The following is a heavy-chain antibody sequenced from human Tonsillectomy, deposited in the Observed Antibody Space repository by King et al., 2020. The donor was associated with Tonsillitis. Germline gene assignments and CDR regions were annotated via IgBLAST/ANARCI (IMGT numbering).Heavy chain of an antibody. J-gene: IGHJ5*02. CDR1: GGSISSSSYY. CDR2: IYYSGST. D-gene: IGHD3-10*01. V-gene: IGHV4-39*07. Sequence: QLQESGPGLVKPSETLSLTCTVSGGSISSSSYYWGWIRQPPGKGLEWIGSIYYSGSTYYNPSLKSRVTISVDTSKNQFSLKLSSVTAADTAVYYCARHCVSGSGCFCPSAYWFHPSGPGTPVLVS. CDR3: ARHCVSGSGCFCPSAYWFHP.